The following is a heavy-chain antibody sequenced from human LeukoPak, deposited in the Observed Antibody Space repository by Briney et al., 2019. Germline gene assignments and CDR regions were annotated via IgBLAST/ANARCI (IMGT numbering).Heavy chain of an antibody. CDR2: IIPIYGTA. CDR3: ASAYYYDSSGTY. CDR1: GGTFSSYA. J-gene: IGHJ4*02. Sequence: SVKVSCKASGGTFSSYAISWVRQAPGQGLEWMGRIIPIYGTANYAQKFQGRVTITTDESTSTAYMELSSLRSEDTAVYYCASAYYYDSSGTYWGQGTLVTVSS. V-gene: IGHV1-69*05. D-gene: IGHD3-22*01.